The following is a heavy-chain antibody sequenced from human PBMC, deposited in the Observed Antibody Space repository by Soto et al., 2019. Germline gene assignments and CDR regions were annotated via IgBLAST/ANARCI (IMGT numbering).Heavy chain of an antibody. Sequence: ESGPTLVNPTQTLTLTCTFSGFSLSTSGVGVGWIRQPPGKALEWLALIYWNDDKRYSPSLKSRLTTTKDTSKNQVVLTMTNMDPVDTATYYCAQSRTHIAAAGTNFDYWGQGTLVTVSS. CDR1: GFSLSTSGVG. D-gene: IGHD6-13*01. V-gene: IGHV2-5*01. J-gene: IGHJ4*02. CDR3: AQSRTHIAAAGTNFDY. CDR2: IYWNDDK.